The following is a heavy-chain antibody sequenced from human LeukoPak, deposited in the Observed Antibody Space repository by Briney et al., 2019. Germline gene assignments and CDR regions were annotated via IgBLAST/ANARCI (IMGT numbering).Heavy chain of an antibody. CDR1: GFTFSSYG. CDR2: IWYDGGNK. V-gene: IGHV3-33*01. J-gene: IGHJ6*02. CDR3: AREKIAARKSYYYYGMDV. D-gene: IGHD6-6*01. Sequence: GRSLRLSCAASGFTFSSYGMHWVRQAPGKGLEWVAVIWYDGGNKYYADSVKGRFTISRDNSKNTLYLQMNSLRAEDTAVYYCAREKIAARKSYYYYGMDVWGQGTTVTVSS.